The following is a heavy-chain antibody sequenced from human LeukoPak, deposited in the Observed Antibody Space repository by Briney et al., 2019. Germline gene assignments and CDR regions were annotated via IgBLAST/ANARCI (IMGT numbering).Heavy chain of an antibody. Sequence: VASVKVSCTASGYTFTGYYMHWVRQAPGQGLEWMGWINPNSGGTNYAQKFQGRVTMTRDKSISTAYMELSRLRSDDTAVYYCARAEDGFAWELRPSAFDIWGQGTMVTVSS. CDR3: ARAEDGFAWELRPSAFDI. CDR2: INPNSGGT. D-gene: IGHD1-26*01. V-gene: IGHV1-2*02. CDR1: GYTFTGYY. J-gene: IGHJ3*02.